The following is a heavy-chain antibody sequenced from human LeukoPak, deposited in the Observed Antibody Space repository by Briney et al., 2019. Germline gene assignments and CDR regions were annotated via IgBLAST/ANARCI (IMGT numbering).Heavy chain of an antibody. Sequence: PGGSLRLSCAASGFTFSSYGMQWVRQAPGKGLEWVAFTRYDGSNKYYAESVKGRFTISRDNSKNTLYLQMNSLRAEDTAVYYCARGRNWWFGELLRFWGQGTLVTVSS. CDR1: GFTFSSYG. CDR3: ARGRNWWFGELLRF. V-gene: IGHV3-30*02. CDR2: TRYDGSNK. J-gene: IGHJ4*02. D-gene: IGHD3-10*01.